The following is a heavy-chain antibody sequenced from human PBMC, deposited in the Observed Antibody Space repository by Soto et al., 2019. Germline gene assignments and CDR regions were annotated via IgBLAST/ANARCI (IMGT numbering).Heavy chain of an antibody. CDR3: ARQGSSSSGPERAFDI. J-gene: IGHJ3*02. CDR2: IWYDGSNK. CDR1: GFTFSSYG. Sequence: GGSLRLSCAASGFTFSSYGMHWVRQAPGKGLEWVAVIWYDGSNKYYADSVKGRFTISRDNSKNTLYLQMNSLRAEDTAVYYCARQGSSSSGPERAFDIWGQGTMVTVSS. V-gene: IGHV3-33*01. D-gene: IGHD6-6*01.